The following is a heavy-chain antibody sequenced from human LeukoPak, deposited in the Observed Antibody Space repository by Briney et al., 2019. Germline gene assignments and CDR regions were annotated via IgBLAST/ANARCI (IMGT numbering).Heavy chain of an antibody. CDR1: GFTFSDYY. D-gene: IGHD6-19*01. V-gene: IGHV3-11*01. Sequence: GGSLRLSCAASGFTFSDYYMSWIRQAPGKGLEWVSYISSSGSTIYYADCVKGRFTISRDNAKNSLYLQMNSLRAEDTAVYYCARESSGWYAGWFDPWGQGTLVTVSS. CDR3: ARESSGWYAGWFDP. CDR2: ISSSGSTI. J-gene: IGHJ5*02.